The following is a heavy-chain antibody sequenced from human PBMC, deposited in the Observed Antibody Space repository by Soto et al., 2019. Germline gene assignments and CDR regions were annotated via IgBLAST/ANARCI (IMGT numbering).Heavy chain of an antibody. CDR1: GGSISSGGYY. CDR3: ARDPSPYYYDSSGTN. D-gene: IGHD3-22*01. CDR2: IYYSGST. V-gene: IGHV4-31*03. J-gene: IGHJ4*02. Sequence: PSETLSLTCTVSGGSISSGGYYWSWIRQHPGKGLEWIGYIYYSGSTYYNPSLKSRVTISVDTSKNQFSLKLSSVTAADTAVYYCARDPSPYYYDSSGTNWGQGTLVTVSS.